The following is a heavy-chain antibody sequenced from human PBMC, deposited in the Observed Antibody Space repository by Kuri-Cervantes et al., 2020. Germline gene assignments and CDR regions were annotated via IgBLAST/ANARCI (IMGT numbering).Heavy chain of an antibody. CDR2: ISASGVNT. CDR3: ARDIAATRYYYYGMDV. CDR1: GFTFSSYA. D-gene: IGHD6-13*01. Sequence: GGSLRLSCAASGFTFSSYAMSWVRQAPGKGLEWVSGISASGVNTYYADSVKGRFTISRDNSKNTLYLQMNSLRAEDTAVYYCARDIAATRYYYYGMDVWGQGTTVTVSS. J-gene: IGHJ6*02. V-gene: IGHV3-23*01.